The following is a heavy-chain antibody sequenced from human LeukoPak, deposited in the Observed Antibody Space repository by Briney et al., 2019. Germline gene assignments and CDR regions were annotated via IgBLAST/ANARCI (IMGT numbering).Heavy chain of an antibody. V-gene: IGHV3-23*01. J-gene: IGHJ4*02. D-gene: IGHD4-23*01. CDR3: AKDTHDYGGTPFDY. CDR2: ISGSGGST. Sequence: AGGSLRLSCAASGFTFSSYAMSWVRQAPGKGLEWVSAISGSGGSTYYADSVKGRFTISRDNSKNTLYLQMNSLRAEDTAVYYCAKDTHDYGGTPFDYWGQGTLVTVSS. CDR1: GFTFSSYA.